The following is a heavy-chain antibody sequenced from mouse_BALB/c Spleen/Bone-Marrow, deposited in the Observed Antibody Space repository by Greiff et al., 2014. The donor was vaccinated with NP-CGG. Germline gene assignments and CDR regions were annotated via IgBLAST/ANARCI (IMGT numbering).Heavy chain of an antibody. V-gene: IGHV1-87*01. CDR2: IYPGDGDT. D-gene: IGHD4-1*01. CDR1: GYTFTSYW. Sequence: VQLQQSGAELARPGASVKLSCKASGYTFTSYWMQWVKQRPGQGLEWIGAIYPGDGDTRYTQKFKGKATLTADKSSSTAYMQLSSLASEDSAVYYCARGTGSDYWGQGTTLTVSS. CDR3: ARGTGSDY. J-gene: IGHJ2*01.